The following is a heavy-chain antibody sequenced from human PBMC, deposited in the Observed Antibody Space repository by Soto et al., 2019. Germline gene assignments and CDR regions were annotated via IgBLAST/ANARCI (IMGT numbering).Heavy chain of an antibody. Sequence: PSETLSLTCTVSGGSISSYYWSWIRQPPGKGLEWIGYIYYSGSTNYNPSLKSRVTISVDTSKNQFSLKLSSVTAADTAVYYCAGDMASVDYPDYWGQGTLDTVSS. CDR2: IYYSGST. CDR1: GGSISSYY. CDR3: AGDMASVDYPDY. D-gene: IGHD3-10*01. V-gene: IGHV4-59*01. J-gene: IGHJ4*02.